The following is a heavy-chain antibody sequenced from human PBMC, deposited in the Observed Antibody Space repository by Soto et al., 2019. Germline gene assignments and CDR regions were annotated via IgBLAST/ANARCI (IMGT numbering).Heavy chain of an antibody. J-gene: IGHJ4*02. CDR3: ASDLAAADH. Sequence: QVQLVQSGAEVKKPGASVKVSCRASGYTFTHYYIHWVRQAPGQGLEWLGIINPTGGSTNYAHEFQGRVTLTMDTSTSTVYMELSGLRSEDTAVFYCASDLAAADHWGQGTLVTVSS. CDR2: INPTGGST. CDR1: GYTFTHYY. D-gene: IGHD6-13*01. V-gene: IGHV1-46*01.